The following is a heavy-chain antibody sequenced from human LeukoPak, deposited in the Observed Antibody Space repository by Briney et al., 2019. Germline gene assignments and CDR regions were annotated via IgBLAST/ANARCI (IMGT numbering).Heavy chain of an antibody. Sequence: SETLSLTCTVSGGSISSSSYYWGWIRQPPGKGLEWIGSIYYSGSTYYNPSLKSRVTISVDTSKNQFSLKLSSVTAADTAVYYCARLLTIFGVVHGWFDPWGQGTLVTVSS. CDR2: IYYSGST. V-gene: IGHV4-39*01. CDR3: ARLLTIFGVVHGWFDP. J-gene: IGHJ5*02. D-gene: IGHD3-3*01. CDR1: GGSISSSSYY.